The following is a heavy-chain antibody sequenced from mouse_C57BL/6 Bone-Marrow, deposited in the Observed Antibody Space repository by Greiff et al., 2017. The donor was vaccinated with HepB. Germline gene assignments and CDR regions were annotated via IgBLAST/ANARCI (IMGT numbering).Heavy chain of an antibody. D-gene: IGHD2-4*01. Sequence: EVHLVESGGGLVQPGGSMKLSCAASGFTFSDAWMDWVRQSPEKGLEWVAEIRNKANNHATYYAESVKGRFTISRDDSKSSVYLQMNSLRAEDTCIYYCTGGLGAWFAYWGQGTLVTVSA. J-gene: IGHJ3*01. CDR1: GFTFSDAW. CDR3: TGGLGAWFAY. V-gene: IGHV6-6*01. CDR2: IRNKANNHAT.